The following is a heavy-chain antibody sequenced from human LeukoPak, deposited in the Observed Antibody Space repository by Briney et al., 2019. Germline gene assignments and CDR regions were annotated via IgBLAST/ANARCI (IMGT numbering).Heavy chain of an antibody. D-gene: IGHD6-19*01. J-gene: IGHJ4*02. V-gene: IGHV1-18*01. Sequence: ASVKVSCKASGYTFTSYGISWVRQAPGQGLEWMGWISAYNGNTNYSQKFQGRVTITRDTSASTAYMELSSLRSEDTAVYYCARVRLSAVANAFDYWGQGTLVTVSS. CDR1: GYTFTSYG. CDR3: ARVRLSAVANAFDY. CDR2: ISAYNGNT.